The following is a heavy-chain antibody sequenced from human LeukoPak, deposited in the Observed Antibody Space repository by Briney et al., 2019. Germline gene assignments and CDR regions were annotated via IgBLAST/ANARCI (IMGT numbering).Heavy chain of an antibody. D-gene: IGHD1-26*01. CDR3: ARDHPSGSDAFDI. CDR1: GGSISSYY. CDR2: IYYTGST. V-gene: IGHV4-59*12. Sequence: SETLSLTCTVSGGSISSYYWSWIRQPPGKGLEWIGYIYYTGSTNYNPSLKSRVTISLDTSKNQFSLKLSSVTAADTAVYYCARDHPSGSDAFDIWGQGTMVTVSS. J-gene: IGHJ3*02.